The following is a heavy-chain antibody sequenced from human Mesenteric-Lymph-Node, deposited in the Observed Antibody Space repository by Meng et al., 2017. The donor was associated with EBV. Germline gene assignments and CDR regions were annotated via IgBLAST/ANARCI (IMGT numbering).Heavy chain of an antibody. J-gene: IGHJ2*01. V-gene: IGHV4-30-4*01. Sequence: LRDTCPGLVEPSETLSLPCTVSGASISSCGYYWNWFRQSPGKGLELIGYIFYGGYTYYNLSLKSRVTISVDVSKNQFSLKLTSVTAADTAVYYCARMEFTYSWYFDLWGRGTLVTVSS. CDR2: IFYGGYT. CDR3: ARMEFTYSWYFDL. CDR1: GASISSCGYY. D-gene: IGHD1-1*01.